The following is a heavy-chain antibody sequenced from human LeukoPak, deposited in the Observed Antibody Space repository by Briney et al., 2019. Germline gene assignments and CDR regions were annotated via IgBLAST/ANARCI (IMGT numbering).Heavy chain of an antibody. CDR2: ISGSGGST. CDR1: GFTFSSYA. Sequence: PGGSLRLSCAASGFTFSSYAMSWVRQAPGKGLEWVSAISGSGGSTYYADSVKGRFTISRDNSKNTLYLQMNSLRPEDTAVYYCAKEKLELLWVGDAFDLWGQGTMVTVSS. V-gene: IGHV3-23*01. J-gene: IGHJ3*01. CDR3: AKEKLELLWVGDAFDL. D-gene: IGHD1-7*01.